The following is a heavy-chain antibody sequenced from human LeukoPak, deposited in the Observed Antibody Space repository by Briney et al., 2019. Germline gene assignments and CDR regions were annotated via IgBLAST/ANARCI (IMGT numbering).Heavy chain of an antibody. D-gene: IGHD3-10*01. CDR1: GFTFSSYG. J-gene: IGHJ4*02. V-gene: IGHV3-33*06. CDR2: IWYDGSNE. Sequence: GGSLRLSCAASGFTFSSYGMHWVRQAPGKGLEWVAVIWYDGSNEYYADSVKGRFTISRDNSKNTLYLQMNSLRAEDTAVYYCAKESDYYGSGSSVRRYFDYWGQGTLVTVSS. CDR3: AKESDYYGSGSSVRRYFDY.